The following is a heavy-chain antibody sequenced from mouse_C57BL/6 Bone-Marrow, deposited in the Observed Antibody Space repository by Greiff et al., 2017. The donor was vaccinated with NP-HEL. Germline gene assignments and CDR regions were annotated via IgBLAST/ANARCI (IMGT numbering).Heavy chain of an antibody. J-gene: IGHJ2*01. CDR2: IDPDDGDT. V-gene: IGHV14-1*01. Sequence: VQLQQSGAELVRPGASVKLSCTASGFNIKDYYMHWVKQRPEQGLEWIGRIDPDDGDTEYAPKFQGKATLTADTSSNTAYLQLSSLTSEDTAVYYCTTGSYGGSWNWGQGTTLTVSS. CDR1: GFNIKDYY. D-gene: IGHD1-1*01. CDR3: TTGSYGGSWN.